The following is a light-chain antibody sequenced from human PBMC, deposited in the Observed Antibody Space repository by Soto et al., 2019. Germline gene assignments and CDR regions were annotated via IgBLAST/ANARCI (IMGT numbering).Light chain of an antibody. J-gene: IGLJ3*02. CDR2: INNDGSH. V-gene: IGLV4-69*01. CDR3: QTWGTGPWV. Sequence: QLVLTQSPSASASLGASVKLTCTVTSEYISYAIAWHQQQPEKGPRFLMKINNDGSHNRGDGIPDRFSGSSSGAERYLTISSLQSEDEADYYCQTWGTGPWVFGGGTKLNVL. CDR1: SEYISYA.